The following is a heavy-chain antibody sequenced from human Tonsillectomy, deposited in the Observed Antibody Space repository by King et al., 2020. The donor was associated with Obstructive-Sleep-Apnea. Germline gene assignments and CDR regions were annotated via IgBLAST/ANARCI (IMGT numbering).Heavy chain of an antibody. V-gene: IGHV3-30*04. J-gene: IGHJ4*02. D-gene: IGHD1-26*01. CDR3: AGATTADYFDY. CDR2: ISYDGRNK. Sequence: VQLVESGGGVVQPGRSLRLSCAASGFTFSSYAMHWVRQAPGKGLEWVAVISYDGRNKYYANAVKGRFTISRDNSKNTLYLQMNSLRAEDTAVYYCAGATTADYFDYWGQGTLVTVSS. CDR1: GFTFSSYA.